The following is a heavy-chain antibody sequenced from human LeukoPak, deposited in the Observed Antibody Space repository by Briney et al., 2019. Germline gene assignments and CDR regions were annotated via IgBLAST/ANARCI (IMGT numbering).Heavy chain of an antibody. CDR3: ARPIAAVGYYYYYGMDV. J-gene: IGHJ6*02. V-gene: IGHV1-69*13. D-gene: IGHD6-13*01. CDR2: IIPIFGTA. CDR1: GGTFSSYA. Sequence: GASVKVSCKASGGTFSSYAISWVRQAPGQGLEWMGGIIPIFGTANYAQKFQGRVTITADESTSTAYMELSSLRSEDTAVYYCARPIAAVGYYYYYGMDVWGQGTTVTVSS.